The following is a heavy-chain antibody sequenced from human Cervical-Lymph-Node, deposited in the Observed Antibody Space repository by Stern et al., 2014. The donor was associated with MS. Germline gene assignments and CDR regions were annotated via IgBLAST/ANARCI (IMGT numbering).Heavy chain of an antibody. CDR1: GGSFSGYY. V-gene: IGHV4-34*01. D-gene: IGHD2/OR15-2a*01. CDR2: INHSGST. CDR3: ARVLHPNWFDP. Sequence: QVQLQQWGAGLLKPSETLSLTCAVYGGSFSGYYWSWIRQPPGKGLEWIGEINHSGSTNYNPSLKSRVTISVDPSKNQFSLKLSSVTAADTAVYYCARVLHPNWFDPWGQGTLVTVSS. J-gene: IGHJ5*02.